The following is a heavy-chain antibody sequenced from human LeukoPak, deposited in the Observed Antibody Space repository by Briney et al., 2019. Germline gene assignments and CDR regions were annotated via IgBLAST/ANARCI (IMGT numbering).Heavy chain of an antibody. CDR2: IYSGGST. CDR3: ARDFRENYFDY. J-gene: IGHJ4*02. CDR1: GFTVSSNY. Sequence: PGGSLRLSRAASGFTVSSNYMSWVRQAPGKGLEWVSVIYSGGSTYYADSVKGRFTISRDNSKNTLYLQMNSLRAEDTAVYYCARDFRENYFDYWGQGTLVTVSS. V-gene: IGHV3-66*01.